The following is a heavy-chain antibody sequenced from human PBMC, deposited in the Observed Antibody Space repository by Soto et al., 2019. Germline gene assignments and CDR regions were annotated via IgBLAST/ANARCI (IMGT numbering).Heavy chain of an antibody. V-gene: IGHV3-30*18. D-gene: IGHD5-18*01. Sequence: QVQLVESGGGVVQPGRSLRLSCAASGFTFSTYGMHWVRQAPGKGLEWVAVISYDGSNKYYADSVKGRFTISRDNSKNTLYLQMSSLRAEDTAVYYCAKGFSYSVIDYWGQGTLVSGCS. CDR3: AKGFSYSVIDY. J-gene: IGHJ4*02. CDR2: ISYDGSNK. CDR1: GFTFSTYG.